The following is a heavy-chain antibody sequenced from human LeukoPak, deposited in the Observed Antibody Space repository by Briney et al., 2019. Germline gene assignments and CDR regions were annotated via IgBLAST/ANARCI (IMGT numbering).Heavy chain of an antibody. J-gene: IGHJ4*02. V-gene: IGHV3-48*04. CDR1: GFTFSSYS. Sequence: GSLRLSCAASGFTFSSYSMNWVRQAPGKGLEWVSYIISSSSTIYYADSVKGRFTISRDNAKNSLYLQMNSLRAEDTAVYYCARGSGITIFGVVPNMHFDYWGQGTLVTVSS. CDR2: IISSSSTI. D-gene: IGHD3-3*01. CDR3: ARGSGITIFGVVPNMHFDY.